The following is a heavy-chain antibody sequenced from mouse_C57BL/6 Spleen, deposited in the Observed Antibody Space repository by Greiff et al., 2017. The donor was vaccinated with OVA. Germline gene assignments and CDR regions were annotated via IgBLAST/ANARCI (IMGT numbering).Heavy chain of an antibody. CDR3: ARDLSMVRYFDV. D-gene: IGHD2-13*01. V-gene: IGHV5-4*01. CDR1: GFTFSSYA. J-gene: IGHJ1*03. Sequence: EVKVVESGGGLVKPGGSLKLSCAASGFTFSSYAMSWVRQTPEKRLEWVATISDGGSYTYYPDNVKGRFTISRDNAKNNLYLQMSHLKSEDTAMYYCARDLSMVRYFDVWGTGTTVTVSS. CDR2: ISDGGSYT.